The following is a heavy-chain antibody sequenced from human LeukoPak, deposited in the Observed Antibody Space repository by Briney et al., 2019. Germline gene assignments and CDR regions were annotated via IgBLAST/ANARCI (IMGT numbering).Heavy chain of an antibody. CDR1: GGAISSYY. Sequence: SETLSLTCTVSGGAISSYYWSWIRQPPEKGLEFIGYIYYSGNTNYNPSLKSRVTISVDTSKNPFSLKLSSVTAADTAVYYCARIDTSGYNGYSFDYWGQGTLVTVSS. CDR2: IYYSGNT. D-gene: IGHD3-22*01. CDR3: ARIDTSGYNGYSFDY. J-gene: IGHJ4*02. V-gene: IGHV4-59*12.